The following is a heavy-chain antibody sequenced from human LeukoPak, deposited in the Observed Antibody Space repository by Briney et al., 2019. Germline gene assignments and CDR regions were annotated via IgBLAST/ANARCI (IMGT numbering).Heavy chain of an antibody. V-gene: IGHV3-7*03. CDR3: ARDGRPLDY. CDR1: GITFSRYW. J-gene: IGHJ4*02. CDR2: IKQDGGEK. Sequence: GGSLRLSCVDSGITFSRYWMSWVRQAPGKGLEWVANIKQDGGEKYYVDSVKGRFTISRDNAKNSLYLQMNSLRVEDTAVYYCARDGRPLDYWGQGTLVTVSS.